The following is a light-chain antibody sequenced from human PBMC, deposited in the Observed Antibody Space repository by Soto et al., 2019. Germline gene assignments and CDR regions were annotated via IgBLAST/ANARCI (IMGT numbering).Light chain of an antibody. V-gene: IGKV3-20*01. CDR1: QSVSTNY. Sequence: EIVLAQSPGTLSLSPGERATLSCRASQSVSTNYVAWYQQKPGQAPRLLIYDASSRATGIPARFSGSGSGTEFILTINNLQPEDFASYFCLQVYSFPRTFGLGTKVDIK. CDR3: LQVYSFPRT. CDR2: DAS. J-gene: IGKJ1*01.